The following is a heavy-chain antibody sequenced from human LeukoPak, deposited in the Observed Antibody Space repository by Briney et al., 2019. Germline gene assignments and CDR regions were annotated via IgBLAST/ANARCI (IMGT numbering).Heavy chain of an antibody. Sequence: GGSLRLSCAASGFTFSSYSMNWVRQAPVKGLEWVSSISSSSSYIYYADSVKGRFTISRDNAKNSLYLQMNSLRAEDTAVYYCARGSYYGSGSYFWGGAPNYFYYIDVWGKGTTVTVSS. CDR3: ARGSYYGSGSYFWGGAPNYFYYIDV. J-gene: IGHJ6*03. CDR2: ISSSSSYI. D-gene: IGHD3-10*01. CDR1: GFTFSSYS. V-gene: IGHV3-21*01.